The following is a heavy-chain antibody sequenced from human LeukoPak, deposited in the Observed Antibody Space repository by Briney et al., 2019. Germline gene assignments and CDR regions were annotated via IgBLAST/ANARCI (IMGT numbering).Heavy chain of an antibody. V-gene: IGHV4-39*01. D-gene: IGHD6-19*01. Sequence: PSETLSLTCTVSGGSISSSSYYWGWIRQPPGKGLEWIGSIYYSGSTYYNPSLKSRVTISVDTSKNQFSLRLSSVTAADTAVYYCARHLSIAVAGMFGYYYDYMDVWGKGTTVTVSS. J-gene: IGHJ6*03. CDR3: ARHLSIAVAGMFGYYYDYMDV. CDR1: GGSISSSSYY. CDR2: IYYSGST.